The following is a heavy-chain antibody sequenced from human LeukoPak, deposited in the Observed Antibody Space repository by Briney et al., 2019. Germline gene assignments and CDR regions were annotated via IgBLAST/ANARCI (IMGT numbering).Heavy chain of an antibody. CDR1: GGSISSSSYY. V-gene: IGHV4-39*07. CDR2: IYYSGST. D-gene: IGHD2-2*01. Sequence: PSETLSLTCTVSGGSISSSSYYWGWIRQPPGKGLEWIGSIYYSGSTYYNPSLKSRVTISVDTSKNQFSLKLSSVTAADTAVYYCARLGYCSSTSCYVDRNWFDPWGQGTLVTVSS. CDR3: ARLGYCSSTSCYVDRNWFDP. J-gene: IGHJ5*02.